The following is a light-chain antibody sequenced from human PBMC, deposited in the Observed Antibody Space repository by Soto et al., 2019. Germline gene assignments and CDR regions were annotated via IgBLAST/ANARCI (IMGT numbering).Light chain of an antibody. CDR1: SSDVGGYIY. CDR2: EVS. Sequence: QSALTQPASVSGSRGQSITISCTGTSSDVGGYIYVSWYQQHPGKAPKLMIYEVSNRPSGVSNRFSGSKSGNTASLTISGLQAEDEADYYCSSYSRSSFYVFGTGTKVTVL. V-gene: IGLV2-14*01. CDR3: SSYSRSSFYV. J-gene: IGLJ1*01.